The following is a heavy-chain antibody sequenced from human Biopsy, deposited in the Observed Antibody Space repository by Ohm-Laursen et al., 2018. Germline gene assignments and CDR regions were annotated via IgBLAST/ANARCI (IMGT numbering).Heavy chain of an antibody. J-gene: IGHJ4*02. D-gene: IGHD2-15*01. V-gene: IGHV4-59*08. CDR2: ISNSGNT. Sequence: TLSLTCNVSGGSISNLYWSWIRQPPGKGLEWIGFISNSGNTNYNPSLKSRVTISADTSKNQSSLKLGSVTVADTAVFYCARRGSGGRSFDYWGQGSLVTVSS. CDR3: ARRGSGGRSFDY. CDR1: GGSISNLY.